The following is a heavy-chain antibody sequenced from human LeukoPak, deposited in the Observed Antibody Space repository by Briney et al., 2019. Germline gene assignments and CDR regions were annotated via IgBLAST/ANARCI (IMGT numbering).Heavy chain of an antibody. CDR1: GFTFRTYS. CDR2: TYGNGAET. D-gene: IGHD6-13*01. J-gene: IGHJ4*02. CDR3: AKDSLYSSSWYTYYFDY. V-gene: IGHV3-23*01. Sequence: GGSLRLSCAASGFTFRTYSMSWVRQAPGKGLEWVSGTYGNGAETFYADSVKGRFTISGDNSNNMLFLHMDSLRAEDTALYYCAKDSLYSSSWYTYYFDYWGQGTLVTVSS.